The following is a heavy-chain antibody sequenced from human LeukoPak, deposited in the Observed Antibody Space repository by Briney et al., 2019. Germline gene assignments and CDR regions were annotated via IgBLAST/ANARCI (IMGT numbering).Heavy chain of an antibody. V-gene: IGHV4-39*07. Sequence: SETLSLTCSVSGDSVSNGHYYWAWIRQPPGKGLEWIGTVFHSGTTYYSPSLTGRVTISVDTSMTQFSLRLSSVTAADTAMYYCASERWSRRSYFDYWGQGILVTVSS. CDR3: ASERWSRRSYFDY. CDR2: VFHSGTT. D-gene: IGHD5-24*01. CDR1: GDSVSNGHYY. J-gene: IGHJ4*02.